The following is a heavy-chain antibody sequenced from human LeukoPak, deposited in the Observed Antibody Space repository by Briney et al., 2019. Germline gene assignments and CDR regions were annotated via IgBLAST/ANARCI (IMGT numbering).Heavy chain of an antibody. CDR2: IWYDGSNK. CDR3: AKPYCSSTSCYYFDY. V-gene: IGHV3-33*06. J-gene: IGHJ4*02. CDR1: GFTLSSYG. D-gene: IGHD2-2*01. Sequence: PGRSLRLSCAASGFTLSSYGMHWVRQAPGKGLGWVAVIWYDGSNKYYADSVKGRFTISRDNSKNTLYLQRNSLRAEDTAVYYCAKPYCSSTSCYYFDYWGQGTLVTVSS.